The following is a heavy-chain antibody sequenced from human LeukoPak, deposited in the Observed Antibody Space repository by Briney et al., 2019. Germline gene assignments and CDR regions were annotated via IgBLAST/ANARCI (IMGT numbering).Heavy chain of an antibody. CDR1: GYTFTSYY. V-gene: IGHV1-46*01. Sequence: GASVKVSCKASGYTFTSYYMHWVRQAPGQGLEWMGIINPSGGSTSYAQKFQGRVTMTRDMSTSTVCMELSSLRSEDTAVYYCARDSVGATGWFDPWGQGTLVTVSS. CDR3: ARDSVGATGWFDP. D-gene: IGHD1-26*01. J-gene: IGHJ5*02. CDR2: INPSGGST.